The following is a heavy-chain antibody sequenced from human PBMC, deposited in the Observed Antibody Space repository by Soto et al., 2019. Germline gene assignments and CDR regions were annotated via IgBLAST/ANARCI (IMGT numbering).Heavy chain of an antibody. J-gene: IGHJ6*02. V-gene: IGHV5-51*01. CDR3: ARTSAAGKYYYGMDV. CDR1: GYSFSSYW. D-gene: IGHD6-13*01. Sequence: PGESLKISCKGSGYSFSSYWIAWVRQMPGKGLEWMANIFPGDSDTLYSPSFQGQVTISADRSISTAYLQWSRLKASDTAMYYCARTSAAGKYYYGMDVWGQGTTVTVSS. CDR2: IFPGDSDT.